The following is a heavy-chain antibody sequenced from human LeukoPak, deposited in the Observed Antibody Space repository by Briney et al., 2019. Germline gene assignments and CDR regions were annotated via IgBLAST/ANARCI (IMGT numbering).Heavy chain of an antibody. CDR1: GFTFSSYA. Sequence: GGSLRLSCAASGFTFSSYAMSWVRQAPGKGLEWVSAISGSGGSTYYADSVKDWFTISRDNSKNTLYLQMNSLRAEDTAVYYCAKDRYSGSSEFDYWGQGTLVTVSS. D-gene: IGHD1-26*01. CDR2: ISGSGGST. V-gene: IGHV3-23*01. J-gene: IGHJ4*02. CDR3: AKDRYSGSSEFDY.